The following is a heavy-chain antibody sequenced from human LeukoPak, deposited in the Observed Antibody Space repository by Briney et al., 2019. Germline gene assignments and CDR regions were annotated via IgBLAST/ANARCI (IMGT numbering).Heavy chain of an antibody. J-gene: IGHJ3*02. CDR1: GGTFISYA. D-gene: IGHD4-17*01. V-gene: IGHV1-69*13. CDR3: ARGTTSDAFDI. CDR2: VIPIFGTA. Sequence: GASVKVSCKASGGTFISYAVSWVRQAPGQGLEWMGGVIPIFGTANYAQKFQGRVTITADESTSTAYMELSSLRSEDTAVYYCARGTTSDAFDIWGQGTMVTVSS.